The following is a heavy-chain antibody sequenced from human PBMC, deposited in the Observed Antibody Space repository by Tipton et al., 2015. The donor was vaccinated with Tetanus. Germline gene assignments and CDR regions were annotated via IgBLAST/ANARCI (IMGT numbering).Heavy chain of an antibody. CDR1: GGSVNNRW. J-gene: IGHJ5*02. CDR3: ASLIDPYSSGWRNWFDA. V-gene: IGHV4-4*08. Sequence: TLSLTCSVSGGSVNNRWWSWIRQPPGKGLEWMGYIYDTGDAKYNPSLKSRFTMTVDTSKNQFSLSLTSVTAADTAMYYCASLIDPYSSGWRNWFDAWGQGSLVTVSS. CDR2: IYDTGDA. D-gene: IGHD6-19*01.